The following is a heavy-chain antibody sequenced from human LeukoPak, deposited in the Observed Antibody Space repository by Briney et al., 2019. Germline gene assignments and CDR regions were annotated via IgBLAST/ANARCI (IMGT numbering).Heavy chain of an antibody. CDR2: VDPEDGET. V-gene: IGHV1-69-2*01. Sequence: ASVKISCKASGYTFTDYYMHWVQQAPGKGLEWMGRVDPEDGETIYAEKFQGRVTITTDTSTSTAYMELRSLRSDDTAVYYCARSCSGGSCPSDDWGQGTLVTVSS. J-gene: IGHJ4*02. CDR3: ARSCSGGSCPSDD. D-gene: IGHD2-15*01. CDR1: GYTFTDYY.